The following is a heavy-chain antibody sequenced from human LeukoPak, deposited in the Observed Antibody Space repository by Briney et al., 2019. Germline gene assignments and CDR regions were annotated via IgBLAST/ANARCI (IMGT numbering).Heavy chain of an antibody. CDR2: IYYSGRT. J-gene: IGHJ3*02. Sequence: PSETLSLTCTVSGGSISSTNYYWGRLRQPPWKGLECIGNIYYSGRTDYNPSRQSRLTISVDTSKHQFSLNLSSVTAADTAVYYCATNAGDAAYDAIDIWGQGTMVSVSS. CDR3: ATNAGDAAYDAIDI. CDR1: GGSISSTNYY. V-gene: IGHV4-39*01. D-gene: IGHD2-8*01.